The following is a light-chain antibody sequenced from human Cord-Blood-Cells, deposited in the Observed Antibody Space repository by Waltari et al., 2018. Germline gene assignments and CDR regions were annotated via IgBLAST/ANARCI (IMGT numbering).Light chain of an antibody. CDR1: LSVLYSSNNKNY. J-gene: IGKJ3*01. CDR2: WAS. CDR3: QQYYSTPFT. Sequence: DIVMTKSPDSLAVSLGERATINFKSSLSVLYSSNNKNYLAWYQQKPGQPPKLLIYWASTRESGVPDRFSGSGSGTDFTLTISSLQAEDVAVYYCQQYYSTPFTFGPGTKVDIK. V-gene: IGKV4-1*01.